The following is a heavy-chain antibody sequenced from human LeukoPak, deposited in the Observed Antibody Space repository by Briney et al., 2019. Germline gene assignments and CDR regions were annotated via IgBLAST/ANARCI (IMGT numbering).Heavy chain of an antibody. CDR3: AAFSRTLFDY. V-gene: IGHV4-38-2*02. CDR1: GYSISSGYY. D-gene: IGHD3-3*02. CDR2: SGST. J-gene: IGHJ4*02. Sequence: SETLSLTCTVSGYSISSGYYWGWIRQPPGKGLEWIGSGSTYYNPSLKSRVTISVDTSKNQFSLKLSSVTAADTAVYYCAAFSRTLFDYWGQGTLVTVSS.